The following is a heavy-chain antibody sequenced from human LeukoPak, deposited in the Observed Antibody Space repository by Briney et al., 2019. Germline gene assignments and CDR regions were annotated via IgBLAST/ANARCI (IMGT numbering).Heavy chain of an antibody. D-gene: IGHD4-17*01. CDR2: MNPNSGNT. CDR3: ARPDYGNDAFDI. CDR1: GYTFTSYD. Sequence: ASVKVSCKASGYTFTSYDISWVRQATGQGLEWMGWMNPNSGNTGYAQKFQGRVTMTRNTSISTAYMELSSLRSEDTAVYYCARPDYGNDAFDIWGQGTMVTVSS. V-gene: IGHV1-8*01. J-gene: IGHJ3*02.